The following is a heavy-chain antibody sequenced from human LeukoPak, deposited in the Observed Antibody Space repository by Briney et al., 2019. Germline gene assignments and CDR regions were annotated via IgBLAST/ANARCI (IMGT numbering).Heavy chain of an antibody. V-gene: IGHV4-34*01. CDR1: GGSFSGYY. D-gene: IGHD3-3*01. CDR2: INHSGST. CDR3: AREAIFGVAFDY. J-gene: IGHJ4*02. Sequence: PSETLSLTCAVYGGSFSGYYWSWIRQPPGKGLEWIGEINHSGSTNYNPSLKSRVTISVDTSKNQFSLKLSSVTAADTAVYYCAREAIFGVAFDYWGQGTLVTVSS.